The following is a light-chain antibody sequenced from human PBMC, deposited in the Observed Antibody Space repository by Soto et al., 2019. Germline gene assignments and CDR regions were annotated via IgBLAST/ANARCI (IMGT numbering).Light chain of an antibody. V-gene: IGKV1-16*01. Sequence: DIQMTQSPSSPSASVGDRVTITCRASQDINNFLAWFQQKPGRAPKTLIFAASRLHSGIPSRFSGSGSGTTFTLTISSLQPEDLGTYYCQHYDGYPQTFGQGTRLEIK. CDR2: AAS. J-gene: IGKJ5*01. CDR3: QHYDGYPQT. CDR1: QDINNF.